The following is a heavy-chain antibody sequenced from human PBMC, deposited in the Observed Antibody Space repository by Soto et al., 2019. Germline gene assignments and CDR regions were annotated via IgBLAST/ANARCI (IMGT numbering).Heavy chain of an antibody. CDR1: GFTFSVYY. CDR2: ISSSGSTI. CDR3: ARKPSDFYYYMDV. V-gene: IGHV3-11*01. D-gene: IGHD6-6*01. Sequence: VQLVESGGGLVQPGGSLRLSCAASGFTFSVYYMSWLRQAPGKGLEWVSYISSSGSTISYADSVKGRFTISRDNAKNSLYLQMDSLRAEDTAVYYCARKPSDFYYYMDVWGKGTTVTVSS. J-gene: IGHJ6*03.